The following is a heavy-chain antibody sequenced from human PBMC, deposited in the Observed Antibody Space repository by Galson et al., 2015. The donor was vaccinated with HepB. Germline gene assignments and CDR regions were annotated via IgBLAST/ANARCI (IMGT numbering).Heavy chain of an antibody. V-gene: IGHV3-33*08. J-gene: IGHJ4*02. CDR2: IWYDGSNK. Sequence: SLRLSCAASGFTFSSYGMHWVRQAPGKGLEWAAVIWYDGSNKYYADSVKGRFTISRDNSKNTLYLQMNSLRAEDTAVYYCARGNLGSLDYWGQGTLVTVSS. CDR3: ARGNLGSLDY. CDR1: GFTFSSYG. D-gene: IGHD3-10*01.